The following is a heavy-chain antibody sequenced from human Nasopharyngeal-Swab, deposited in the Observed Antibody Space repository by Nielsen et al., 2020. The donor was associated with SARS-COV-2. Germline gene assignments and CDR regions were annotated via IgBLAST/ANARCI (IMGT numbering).Heavy chain of an antibody. CDR1: GYTFTSYG. D-gene: IGHD5-12*01. V-gene: IGHV1-18*01. J-gene: IGHJ4*02. Sequence: ASVKVSCKASGYTFTSYGISWVRQAPGQGLEWMEWISAYNGNTNYAQKLQGRVTMTTDTSTSTAYMELRSLRSDDTAVYYCARSPIVATVFVFDYWGQGTLVTVSS. CDR2: ISAYNGNT. CDR3: ARSPIVATVFVFDY.